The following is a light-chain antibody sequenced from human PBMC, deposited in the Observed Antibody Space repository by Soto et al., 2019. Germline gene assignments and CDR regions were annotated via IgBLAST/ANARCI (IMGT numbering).Light chain of an antibody. Sequence: ESMLTQSPGTLSLSPGERATLSCRASQSVSTRYLAWYQQKPGQAPRLLIYGASIRAAGIPDRFSGSGSGTDFSHTISRVEPEDFAVYYCHQFGSSPLAFTFGQGAKLEI. CDR3: HQFGSSPLAFT. CDR1: QSVSTRY. V-gene: IGKV3-20*01. CDR2: GAS. J-gene: IGKJ2*01.